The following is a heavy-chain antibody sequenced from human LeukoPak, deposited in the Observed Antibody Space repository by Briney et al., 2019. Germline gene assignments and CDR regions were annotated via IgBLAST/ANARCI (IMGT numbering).Heavy chain of an antibody. Sequence: KASETLSLTCAVYGGSFSGYYWSWIRQPPGKGLEWIGEINHRGSTNYNPSLKSRVTISVDTSKNQFSLKLSSVTAADTAVYYCARGRLTMVRGAKRHYYYMDVWGKGTTVTVSS. CDR2: INHRGST. V-gene: IGHV4-34*01. CDR1: GGSFSGYY. D-gene: IGHD3-10*01. CDR3: ARGRLTMVRGAKRHYYYMDV. J-gene: IGHJ6*03.